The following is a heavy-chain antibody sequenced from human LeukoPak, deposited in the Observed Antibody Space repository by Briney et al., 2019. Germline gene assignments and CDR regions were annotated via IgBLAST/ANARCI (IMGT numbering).Heavy chain of an antibody. D-gene: IGHD6-19*01. J-gene: IGHJ4*02. V-gene: IGHV4-30-4*01. CDR3: ARHVYYSSGWSWDY. Sequence: SETLSLTCTVSGGSISSGDYYWSWIRQPPGKGLEWIGYIYYSGSTYYNPSLKSRVTISVDTSKNQFSLKLSSVTAADTAVYYCARHVYYSSGWSWDYWGQGTLVTVSS. CDR1: GGSISSGDYY. CDR2: IYYSGST.